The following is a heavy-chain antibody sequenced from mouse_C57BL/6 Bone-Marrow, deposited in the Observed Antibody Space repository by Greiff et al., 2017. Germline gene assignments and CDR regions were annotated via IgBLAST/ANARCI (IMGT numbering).Heavy chain of an antibody. CDR1: GYTFTSYW. V-gene: IGHV1-53*01. D-gene: IGHD1-1*01. CDR3: ARGYYYGSSSRAWFAY. J-gene: IGHJ3*01. Sequence: QVQLQQPGTELVKPGASVKLSCKASGYTFTSYWMHWVKQRPGQGLEWIGNINPSNGGTNYNEKFKSKATLTVDKSSSTAYMQLSSLTSEDSAVYYCARGYYYGSSSRAWFAYWGQGTLVTVSA. CDR2: INPSNGGT.